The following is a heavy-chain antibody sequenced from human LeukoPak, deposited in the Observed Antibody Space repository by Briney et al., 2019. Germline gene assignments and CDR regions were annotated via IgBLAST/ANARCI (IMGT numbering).Heavy chain of an antibody. D-gene: IGHD1-26*01. CDR2: ISAYNGNT. CDR3: ASSELIVGATWFDY. V-gene: IGHV1-18*01. J-gene: IGHJ4*02. Sequence: VASVKVSCKASGYTFTSCGISWVRQAPGQGLEWMGWISAYNGNTNYAQKLQGRVTVTTDTSTSTAYMELRSLRSDDTAVYYCASSELIVGATWFDYWGQGTLVTVSS. CDR1: GYTFTSCG.